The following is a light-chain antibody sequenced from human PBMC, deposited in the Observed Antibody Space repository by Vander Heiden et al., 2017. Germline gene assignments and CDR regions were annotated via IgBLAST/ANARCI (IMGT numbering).Light chain of an antibody. CDR2: SNN. CDR1: SPNIGSNT. CDR3: AAWDDSLNGVV. J-gene: IGLJ2*01. V-gene: IGLV1-44*01. Sequence: QSVLTQPPSASGTPGQSVTISCSGSSPNIGSNTVNWYQQLPGTAPKLLIYSNNQRPSGVPDRFSGSKSGTSASLAISGLQSEDEADYYCAAWDDSLNGVVFGGGTKLTVL.